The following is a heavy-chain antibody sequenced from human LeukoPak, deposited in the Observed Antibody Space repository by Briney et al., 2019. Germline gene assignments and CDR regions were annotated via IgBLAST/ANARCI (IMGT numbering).Heavy chain of an antibody. CDR1: GFTFSDYT. CDR2: IWYDGSNK. V-gene: IGHV3-33*01. CDR3: ATNSGSPGGF. Sequence: GGSLRLSCAASGFTFSDYTIHWVRQAPGKGLEWVAVIWYDGSNKYYADSVKGRFTISRDNSKNTLYLQMNSLRAEDTAMYYCATNSGSPGGFWGQGTLVTVSS. J-gene: IGHJ4*02. D-gene: IGHD1-26*01.